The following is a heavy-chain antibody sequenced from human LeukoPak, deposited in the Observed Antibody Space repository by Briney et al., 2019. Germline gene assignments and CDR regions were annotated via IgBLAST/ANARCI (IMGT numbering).Heavy chain of an antibody. V-gene: IGHV4-4*02. CDR1: GGSISSSNW. D-gene: IGHD3-10*01. Sequence: SETLSLTCGVFGGSISSSNWWSWLRQPPGKGLEWFGEIYHSGSTNYNPSLKSRVTISVDKSKSQFSLKLSSVTAADTAVYYCARKRYSSPYFFDYWGPGTLVTVSS. J-gene: IGHJ4*02. CDR3: ARKRYSSPYFFDY. CDR2: IYHSGST.